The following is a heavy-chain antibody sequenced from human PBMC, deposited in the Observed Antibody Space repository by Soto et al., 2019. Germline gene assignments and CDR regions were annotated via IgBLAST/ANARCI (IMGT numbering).Heavy chain of an antibody. CDR1: GFTFSSYG. D-gene: IGHD3-3*01. CDR3: ARFGEYYDFWSGYPYYGMDV. J-gene: IGHJ6*02. Sequence: GGSLRLSCAASGFTFSSYGMHWVRQAPGKGLEWVAVMSFDGNNKYYADSVKGRFTISRDNSKNTLYLQMNSLRAEDTAVYYCARFGEYYDFWSGYPYYGMDVWGQGTTVTVSS. CDR2: MSFDGNNK. V-gene: IGHV3-30*03.